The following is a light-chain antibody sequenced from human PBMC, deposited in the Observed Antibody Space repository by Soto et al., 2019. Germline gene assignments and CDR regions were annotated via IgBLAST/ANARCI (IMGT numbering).Light chain of an antibody. J-gene: IGKJ5*01. Sequence: IVMTQSPATLSVSPGERATLSCRASQSVSGDLAWYHHKPGQAPRLLIYDASTRALDTPARFAGSGSGTEFTLAISSLQSEDFAVYFCQQYNNWPITFSQGTRLEIK. V-gene: IGKV3-15*01. CDR2: DAS. CDR1: QSVSGD. CDR3: QQYNNWPIT.